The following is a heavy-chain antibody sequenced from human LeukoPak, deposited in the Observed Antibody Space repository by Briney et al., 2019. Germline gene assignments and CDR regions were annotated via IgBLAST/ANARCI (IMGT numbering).Heavy chain of an antibody. V-gene: IGHV3-21*01. D-gene: IGHD1-26*01. CDR1: GFTFSGYS. Sequence: PGGSLRLSCAASGFTFSGYSMNWVRQAPGKGLEWVSSISSSSSYIYYADSVKGRFTISRDNAKNSLYLQMNSLRAEDTAVYYCARFRIVGATSDAFDIWGQGTMVTVSS. CDR3: ARFRIVGATSDAFDI. CDR2: ISSSSSYI. J-gene: IGHJ3*02.